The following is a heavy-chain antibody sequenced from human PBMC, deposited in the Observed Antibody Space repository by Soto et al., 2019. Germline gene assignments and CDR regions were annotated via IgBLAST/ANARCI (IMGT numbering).Heavy chain of an antibody. CDR3: ARGQQLAPTDY. CDR1: GFTFSFYA. CDR2: ISGSGGIT. J-gene: IGHJ4*02. D-gene: IGHD6-13*01. Sequence: EVQLLESGGGLVQPGGSLRLSCAASGFTFSFYAMTWVRQAPGKGLEWVSIISGSGGITLYADSVQGRFTISRDNSKNTLYLQMNSLRAEDTAIYYCARGQQLAPTDYWGQGTLVTVSS. V-gene: IGHV3-23*01.